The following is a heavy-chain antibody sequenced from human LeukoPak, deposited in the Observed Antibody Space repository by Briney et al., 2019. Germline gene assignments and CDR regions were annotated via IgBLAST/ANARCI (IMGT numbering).Heavy chain of an antibody. CDR3: ARGGSSGRTGDY. Sequence: SETLSLTCTVSGGSISRYWWGWIRQPAGKGLEWIGHIYSSGFTNYNPSLKSRVTMSVDPSKNQFSLILSTVHAADTAVYYCARGGSSGRTGDYWGQGTLVTVTS. D-gene: IGHD1-1*01. CDR1: GGSISRYW. V-gene: IGHV4-4*07. CDR2: IYSSGFT. J-gene: IGHJ4*02.